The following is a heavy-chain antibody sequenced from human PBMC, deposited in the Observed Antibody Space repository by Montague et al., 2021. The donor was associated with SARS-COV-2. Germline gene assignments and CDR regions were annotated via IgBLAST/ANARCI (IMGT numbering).Heavy chain of an antibody. J-gene: IGHJ6*02. V-gene: IGHV4-59*01. CDR3: ARVPFVGRPFMNYYYGMDV. D-gene: IGHD3-16*01. Sequence: SETLSLTCTVSGGSISSYYWSWIRRPPGKGLEWIGYIYYSGNTXXXPSXXXRVTISVDTSKNQFSLKLSSVTAADTAVYYCARVPFVGRPFMNYYYGMDVWGQGTTVTVSS. CDR2: IYYSGNT. CDR1: GGSISSYY.